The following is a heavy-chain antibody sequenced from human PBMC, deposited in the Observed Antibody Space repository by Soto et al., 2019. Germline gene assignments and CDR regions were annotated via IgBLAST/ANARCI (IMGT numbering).Heavy chain of an antibody. D-gene: IGHD6-6*01. Sequence: PGGSLRLSCAASGFTFSSYGMHWVRQAPGKGLEWVAVISYDGSNKYYADSVKGRFTISRDNSKNTLYLQMNSLRAEDTAVYYCAKDSSSYGMDVWGQGTTVTVS. CDR2: ISYDGSNK. CDR3: AKDSSSYGMDV. J-gene: IGHJ6*02. CDR1: GFTFSSYG. V-gene: IGHV3-30*18.